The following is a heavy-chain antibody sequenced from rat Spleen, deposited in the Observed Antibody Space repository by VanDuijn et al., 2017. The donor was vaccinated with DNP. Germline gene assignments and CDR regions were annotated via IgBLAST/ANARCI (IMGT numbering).Heavy chain of an antibody. CDR2: ISTGGGST. Sequence: EVQLVESGGGLVQPGRSLKLSCAASGFTFSNYYMAWVRQAPTKGLEWVAYISTGGGSTYYRDSVKGRFTISRDNAKITLYLQMDSLRSEDTATYYCAGRPPPTRGPFDYWGPGTMVTVSS. V-gene: IGHV5-27*01. CDR3: AGRPPPTRGPFDY. J-gene: IGHJ1*01. CDR1: GFTFSNYY. D-gene: IGHD1-4*01.